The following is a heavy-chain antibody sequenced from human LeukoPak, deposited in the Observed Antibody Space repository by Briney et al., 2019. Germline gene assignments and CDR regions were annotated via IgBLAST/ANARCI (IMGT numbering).Heavy chain of an antibody. CDR2: IDWDDDK. V-gene: IGHV2-70*04. CDR3: ARISETALPDY. D-gene: IGHD5-18*01. J-gene: IGHJ4*02. Sequence: SGPTLVNPTQPLTLTCPFSGFSLSTSGMRVSWIRQPPGKALEWLARIDWDDDKFYSTSLKTRLTISKDTSKNQVVLTMTNMDPVDTATYYCARISETALPDYWGQGTRVTVSS. CDR1: GFSLSTSGMR.